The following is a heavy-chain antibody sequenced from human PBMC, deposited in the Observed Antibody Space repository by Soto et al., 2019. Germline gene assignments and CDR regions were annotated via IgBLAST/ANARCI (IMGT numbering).Heavy chain of an antibody. CDR2: INHSGST. V-gene: IGHV4-34*01. D-gene: IGHD6-19*01. J-gene: IGHJ5*02. CDR1: GGSFSGYY. Sequence: PSETLSLTCAVYGGSFSGYYWSWIRQPPGKGLEWIGEINHSGSTNYNPSLKSRVTISVDTSKNQFSLKLSSVTAADTAVYYCARSGSVAGIGSFDPWVHGTLVPVS. CDR3: ARSGSVAGIGSFDP.